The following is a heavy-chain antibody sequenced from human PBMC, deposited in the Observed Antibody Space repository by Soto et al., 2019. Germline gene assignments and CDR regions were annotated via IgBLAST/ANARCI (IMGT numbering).Heavy chain of an antibody. CDR1: GFTFSSYW. V-gene: IGHV3-7*01. J-gene: IGHJ4*02. CDR3: SPSLDY. CDR2: INQDGSEK. Sequence: HPGGSLRLSCAASGFTFSSYWMDWVRQAPGKGLEWVANINQDGSEKHYVASVKGRFTISRDNAKNSLYLQMSSLTAEDSALYYCSPSLDYWGQGTLVTVSS.